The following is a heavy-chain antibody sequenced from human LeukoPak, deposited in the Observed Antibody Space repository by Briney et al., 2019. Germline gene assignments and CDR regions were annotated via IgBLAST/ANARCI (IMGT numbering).Heavy chain of an antibody. CDR2: IYYSGST. CDR1: GGSNGSTTYY. J-gene: IGHJ3*02. V-gene: IGHV4-39*01. Sequence: SETLSLTCTVSGGSNGSTTYYWGWIRQPPAKELESVGRIYYSGSTYYNPSLKSRVTISLDTSTNQFSLKLSSVTAADTAVYYCARHKQSGTYYDAFDIWGQGTMVTVSS. D-gene: IGHD1-26*01. CDR3: ARHKQSGTYYDAFDI.